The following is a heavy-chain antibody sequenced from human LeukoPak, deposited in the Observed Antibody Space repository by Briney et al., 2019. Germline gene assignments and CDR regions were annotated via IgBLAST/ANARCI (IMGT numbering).Heavy chain of an antibody. D-gene: IGHD2-2*01. Sequence: GGSLTLSCAASGFTFSSYGMHWLRHAPGKGLEGVAFIGYDGGIKYYADSVKGRFSISRDNSKNTLYLQMNSVRAEDTAVYYCAKDWSVVPAAMWGQGTLVTVSS. CDR1: GFTFSSYG. J-gene: IGHJ4*02. V-gene: IGHV3-30*02. CDR2: IGYDGGIK. CDR3: AKDWSVVPAAM.